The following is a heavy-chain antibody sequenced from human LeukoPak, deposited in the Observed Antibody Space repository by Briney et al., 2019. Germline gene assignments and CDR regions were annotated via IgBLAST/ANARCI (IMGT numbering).Heavy chain of an antibody. CDR3: AGTFPYCSSGTCAL. V-gene: IGHV3-7*01. D-gene: IGHD2-15*01. J-gene: IGHJ4*02. CDR1: GLTFSNYW. CDR2: ISPDGNRE. Sequence: PGGSLRLSCAASGLTFSNYWMTWVRQGPGKGLEWVATISPDGNRENYVDSVKGRFSISRDNAKNSLFLQMRSLRAEDTAIYYCAGTFPYCSSGTCALGGQGTLVTVSP.